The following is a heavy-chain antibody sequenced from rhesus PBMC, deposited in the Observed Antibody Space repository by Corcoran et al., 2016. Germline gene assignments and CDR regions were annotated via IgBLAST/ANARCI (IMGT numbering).Heavy chain of an antibody. V-gene: IGHV4S11*01. D-gene: IGHD6-25*01. CDR1: GGSISSSY. CDR2: IDSSGST. CDR3: ARQPRYSGSWNTFDY. J-gene: IGHJ4*01. Sequence: QVQLQESGPGLVKPSETLSLTCAVSGGSISSSYWSWIRQAPGKGLEWIGRIDSSGSTYYNPSLKSRVTLSVDTSKNQFSLKLSSVTAADTAVYYCARQPRYSGSWNTFDYWGQGVLVTVSS.